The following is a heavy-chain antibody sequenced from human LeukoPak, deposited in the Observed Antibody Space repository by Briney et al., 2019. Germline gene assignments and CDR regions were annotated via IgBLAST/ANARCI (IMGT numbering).Heavy chain of an antibody. J-gene: IGHJ6*02. D-gene: IGHD6-13*01. CDR1: GFTFSNYG. CDR2: ISYDGSNK. Sequence: GGSLRLSCAASGFTFSNYGMSWARQAPGKGLEWVAVISYDGSNKYYADSVKGRFTISRDNSKNTLYLQMNSLRAEDTAVYYCARAPVLYSSSSGKVYYGMDVWGQGTTVTVSS. V-gene: IGHV3-30*03. CDR3: ARAPVLYSSSSGKVYYGMDV.